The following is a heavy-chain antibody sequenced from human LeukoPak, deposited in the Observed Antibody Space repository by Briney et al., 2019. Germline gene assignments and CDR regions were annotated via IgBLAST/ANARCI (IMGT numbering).Heavy chain of an antibody. D-gene: IGHD3-3*01. V-gene: IGHV3-23*01. CDR1: GFIFSSYA. CDR2: ISNAGGRT. Sequence: GGSLRLSCAASGFIFSSYAMSWVRQAPGKGLEWVSTISNAGGRTYYADSVKGRFTISRDSSKDTLYLQMNSLRAEDTAVYYCAKDRATTYYDFWSGFSGDYWGQGTLVTVS. J-gene: IGHJ4*02. CDR3: AKDRATTYYDFWSGFSGDY.